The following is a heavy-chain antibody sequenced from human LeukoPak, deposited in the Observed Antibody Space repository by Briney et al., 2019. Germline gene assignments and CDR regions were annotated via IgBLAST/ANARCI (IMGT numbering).Heavy chain of an antibody. CDR2: INPKSGGT. CDR3: ARDRGYSYADAFDI. D-gene: IGHD5-18*01. V-gene: IGHV1-2*02. J-gene: IGHJ3*02. CDR1: GYTFTGYY. Sequence: GASVKVSCKASGYTFTGYYMHWVRQAPGQGLEWMGWINPKSGGTNYAQKFEGRVTMTRDTSISTAYMELSRLRSDDPAVYYCARDRGYSYADAFDIWGQGTKVTVSS.